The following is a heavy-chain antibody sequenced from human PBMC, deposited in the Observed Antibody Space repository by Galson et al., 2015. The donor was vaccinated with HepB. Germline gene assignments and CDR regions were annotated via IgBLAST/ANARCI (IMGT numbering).Heavy chain of an antibody. CDR3: ARDSRETYYDFWSGYYLGVEH. Sequence: SVKVSCKASGYTFTGYYMHWVRQAPGQGLEWMGWINPNSGGTNYAQKFQGRVTMTRDTSISTAYMELSRLRSDDTAVYYCARDSRETYYDFWSGYYLGVEHWGQGTLVTVSS. V-gene: IGHV1-2*02. J-gene: IGHJ4*02. CDR1: GYTFTGYY. D-gene: IGHD3-3*01. CDR2: INPNSGGT.